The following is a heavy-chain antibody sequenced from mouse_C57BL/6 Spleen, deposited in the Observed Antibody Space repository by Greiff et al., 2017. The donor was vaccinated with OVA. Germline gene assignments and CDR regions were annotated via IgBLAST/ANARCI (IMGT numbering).Heavy chain of an antibody. CDR3: TIYYYGSSFAY. J-gene: IGHJ3*01. V-gene: IGHV14-4*01. CDR1: GFNIKDDY. CDR2: IDPENGDT. D-gene: IGHD1-1*01. Sequence: EVKVVESGAELVRPGASVKLSCTASGFNIKDDYMHWVKQRPEQGLEWIGWIDPENGDTEYASKFQGKATITADTSSNTAYLQLSSLTSEDTAVYYCTIYYYGSSFAYWGQGTLVTVSA.